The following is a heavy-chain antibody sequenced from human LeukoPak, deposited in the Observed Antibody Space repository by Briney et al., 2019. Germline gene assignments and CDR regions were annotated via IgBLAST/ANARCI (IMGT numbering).Heavy chain of an antibody. Sequence: PSETPSLTCAVYGGSFSGYYWSGGREPPGKGLEWIGEINHSGSTNYNPSLKSRGTISVDTCKNQFSLTLSSVTAADKAVYYCARVQYSSSVDSWGQGTLVTVSS. D-gene: IGHD6-6*01. CDR3: ARVQYSSSVDS. J-gene: IGHJ4*02. V-gene: IGHV4-34*01. CDR2: INHSGST. CDR1: GGSFSGYY.